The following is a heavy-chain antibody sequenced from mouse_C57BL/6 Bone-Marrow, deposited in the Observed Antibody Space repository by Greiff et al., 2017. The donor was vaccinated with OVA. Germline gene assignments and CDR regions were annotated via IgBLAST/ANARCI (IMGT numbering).Heavy chain of an antibody. CDR3: VRHLYYGNYWYFDV. CDR1: GFSFNTYA. J-gene: IGHJ1*03. CDR2: IRSKSNNYAT. V-gene: IGHV10-1*01. D-gene: IGHD2-1*01. Sequence: EVKLVESGGGLVQPKGSLKLSCAASGFSFNTYAMNWVRQAPGKGLEWVARIRSKSNNYATYYADSVKDRFTISRDDSESMLYLQMNNLKTEDTAMYYCVRHLYYGNYWYFDVWGTGTTVTVSS.